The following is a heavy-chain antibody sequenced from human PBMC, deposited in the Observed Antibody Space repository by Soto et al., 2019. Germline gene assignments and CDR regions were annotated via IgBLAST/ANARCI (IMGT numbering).Heavy chain of an antibody. CDR2: IYYSGST. J-gene: IGHJ4*02. Sequence: SETLSLTCTVSGGSISSYYWSWIPQPPGRXLEWIGYIYYSGSTNYNPSLKSRVTISVDTSKNQFSLKLSSVTAADTAVYYCARGADSTMVRGVMGYYFDYWGQGTRVTVSS. V-gene: IGHV4-59*01. CDR3: ARGADSTMVRGVMGYYFDY. CDR1: GGSISSYY. D-gene: IGHD3-10*01.